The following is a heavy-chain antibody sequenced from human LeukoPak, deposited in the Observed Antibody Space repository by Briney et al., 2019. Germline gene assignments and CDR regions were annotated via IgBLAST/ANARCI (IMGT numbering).Heavy chain of an antibody. CDR3: AKDHDGSGWFTYFDY. CDR2: ISYDGSNK. J-gene: IGHJ4*02. Sequence: GGSLRLSCAASGFTFSSYAMHWVRQAPGKGLEWVAVISYDGSNKYYADSVKGRFTISRDNSKNTLYLQMNSLRAEDTAVYYCAKDHDGSGWFTYFDYWGQGTLVTVSS. CDR1: GFTFSSYA. V-gene: IGHV3-30-3*01. D-gene: IGHD6-19*01.